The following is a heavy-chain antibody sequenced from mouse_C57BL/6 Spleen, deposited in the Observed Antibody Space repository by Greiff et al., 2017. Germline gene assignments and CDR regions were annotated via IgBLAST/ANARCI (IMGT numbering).Heavy chain of an antibody. D-gene: IGHD2-3*01. Sequence: EVQLVESGGDLVKPGGSLKLSCAASGFTFSSYGMSWVRQTPDKRLEWVATISSGGSYTYYPDSVKGRFTISRDNAKNTLYMQMSRRKSEDTAMYYCASQIDDGYFLWYFDVWGTGTTVTVSS. CDR2: ISSGGSYT. CDR3: ASQIDDGYFLWYFDV. V-gene: IGHV5-6*01. CDR1: GFTFSSYG. J-gene: IGHJ1*03.